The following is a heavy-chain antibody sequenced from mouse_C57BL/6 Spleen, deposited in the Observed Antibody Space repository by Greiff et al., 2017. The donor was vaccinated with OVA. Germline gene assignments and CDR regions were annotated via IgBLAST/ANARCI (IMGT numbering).Heavy chain of an antibody. V-gene: IGHV3-6*01. CDR1: GYSITSGYY. Sequence: EVHLVESGPGLVKPSQSLSLTCSVPGYSITSGYYWNWIRQFPGNKLEWMGYISYDGSNNYNPSLKNRISITRDTSKNQFFLKLNSVTTEDTATYYCARDGPSGAMDYWGQGTSVTVSS. CDR2: ISYDGSN. CDR3: ARDGPSGAMDY. D-gene: IGHD3-2*02. J-gene: IGHJ4*01.